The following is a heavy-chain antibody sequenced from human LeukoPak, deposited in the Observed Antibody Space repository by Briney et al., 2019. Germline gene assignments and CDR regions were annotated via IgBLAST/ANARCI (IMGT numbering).Heavy chain of an antibody. CDR3: ARDEYKADAY. D-gene: IGHD2/OR15-2a*01. Sequence: PGGSLRLSCAASGFTFSTYAMSWVRQAPRRGLEWVSSIIDSGGATYYADSVKGRFTISRDNSKNTLYLQMNSLRAEDTAVYYCARDEYKADAYWGQGTLVTVSS. CDR2: IIDSGGAT. J-gene: IGHJ4*02. CDR1: GFTFSTYA. V-gene: IGHV3-23*01.